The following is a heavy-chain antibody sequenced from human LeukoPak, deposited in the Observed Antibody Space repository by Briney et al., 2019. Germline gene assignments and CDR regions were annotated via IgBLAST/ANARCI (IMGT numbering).Heavy chain of an antibody. J-gene: IGHJ4*02. CDR2: ISGSGGST. D-gene: IGHD5-12*01. CDR1: GFTFSSPA. Sequence: PGGSLRLSCAASGFTFSSPAMSWVRQAPGKGLGWVSAISGSGGSTYYADSVKGRFTISRDNAKNSLYLQMNSLRAEDTAVYYCARGNGKSPWEWLRSTPGTDYWGQGTLVTVSS. CDR3: ARGNGKSPWEWLRSTPGTDY. V-gene: IGHV3-23*01.